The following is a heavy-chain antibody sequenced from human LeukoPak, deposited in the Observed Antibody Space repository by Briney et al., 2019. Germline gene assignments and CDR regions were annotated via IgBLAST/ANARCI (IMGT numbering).Heavy chain of an antibody. CDR3: ARQGGSSSPYYYYYMDV. Sequence: PSDTLSLTCAVSGYSLSSGYYWGWFRQPPGKGLEWIGCMYHSGSTYYNPSLKSRVPISVDTSKNQFSLKLSSVTAADTAVYYCARQGGSSSPYYYYYMDVWGKGTTVTVSS. CDR2: MYHSGST. V-gene: IGHV4-38-2*01. J-gene: IGHJ6*03. D-gene: IGHD6-13*01. CDR1: GYSLSSGYY.